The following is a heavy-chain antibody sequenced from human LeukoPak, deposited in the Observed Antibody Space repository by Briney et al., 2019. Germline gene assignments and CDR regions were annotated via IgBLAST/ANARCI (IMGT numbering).Heavy chain of an antibody. CDR1: GYTFTGNY. Sequence: ASVKVSCKASGYTFTGNYMHWVRQPPGQGLEWMGRINPNSGGTNYAQKFQGRVTMTRDVPISTAYMELSRLRSDDTAVYYCARAAVVLLWFGETLGYWGQGTLVTVSS. D-gene: IGHD3-10*01. CDR3: ARAAVVLLWFGETLGY. V-gene: IGHV1-2*06. CDR2: INPNSGGT. J-gene: IGHJ4*02.